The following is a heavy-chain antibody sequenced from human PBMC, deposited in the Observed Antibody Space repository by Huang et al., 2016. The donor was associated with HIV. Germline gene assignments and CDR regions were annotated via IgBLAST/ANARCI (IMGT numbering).Heavy chain of an antibody. D-gene: IGHD1-26*01. CDR2: ISWNSANI. CDR1: GFRFDNDA. J-gene: IGHJ4*02. CDR3: VKGDIVGTANFFDY. V-gene: IGHV3-9*01. Sequence: EVQLVESGGNLIQTGGSLRLACAASGFRFDNDAMYWVRQASGKGREWGSSISWNSANIAYGDSVKGRFTISRDNARNSLYLQMNSLRPDDTALYYCVKGDIVGTANFFDYWGQGTQVSVSS.